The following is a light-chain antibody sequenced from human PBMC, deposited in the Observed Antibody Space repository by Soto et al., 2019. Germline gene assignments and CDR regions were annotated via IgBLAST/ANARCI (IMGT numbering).Light chain of an antibody. Sequence: DIQMTQSPSSLSASVGDRVTITCRASQYINHYLNWYHHKPGKDPKLLIYAASTLRSGVPSRFSGSGSGTDFTLNISSLHPEDFATYLCQQIYDSPPWTFGQGTKVEFK. J-gene: IGKJ1*01. CDR1: QYINHY. CDR2: AAS. V-gene: IGKV1-39*01. CDR3: QQIYDSPPWT.